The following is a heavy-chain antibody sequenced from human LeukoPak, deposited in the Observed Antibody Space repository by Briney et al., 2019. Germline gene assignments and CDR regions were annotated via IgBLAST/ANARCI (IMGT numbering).Heavy chain of an antibody. CDR1: GFNFNSYA. Sequence: GGSLRLSCAASGFNFNSYAMGWVRQAPGKGLEWVSGISGRGGSTYYADSVKGRFTISRDNSRNTLYLQMNNLRADDTAVYYCAKPYRGNIAAALDYWGQGTLVTVSS. V-gene: IGHV3-23*01. CDR3: AKPYRGNIAAALDY. J-gene: IGHJ4*02. D-gene: IGHD6-13*01. CDR2: ISGRGGST.